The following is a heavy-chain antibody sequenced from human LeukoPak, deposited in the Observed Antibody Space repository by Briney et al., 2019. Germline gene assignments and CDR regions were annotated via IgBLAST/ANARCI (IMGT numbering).Heavy chain of an antibody. CDR3: ARGYYCSGGSCYDDHWFDP. D-gene: IGHD2-15*01. CDR1: GGSISSGSYY. Sequence: PSETLSLTCTVSGGSISSGSYYWSWIRQPAGKGLEWIGRIYTSGSTNYNPSLKSRVTISVDTSKNQFSLKLSSVTAADTAVYYCARGYYCSGGSCYDDHWFDPGGQGTLVTVSS. V-gene: IGHV4-61*02. CDR2: IYTSGST. J-gene: IGHJ5*02.